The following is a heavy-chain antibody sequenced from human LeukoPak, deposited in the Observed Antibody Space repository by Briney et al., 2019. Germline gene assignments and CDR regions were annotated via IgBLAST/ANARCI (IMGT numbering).Heavy chain of an antibody. J-gene: IGHJ3*02. CDR3: ARSEYSYGADAFDI. CDR2: IYYSGST. D-gene: IGHD5-18*01. V-gene: IGHV4-59*01. Sequence: SETLSLTCAVYGGSFSGFYWSWIRQPPGKGLEWIGYIYYSGSTNYSPSLKSRVTISVDTSKNQFSLKLSSVTAADTAVYYCARSEYSYGADAFDIWGQGTMVTVSS. CDR1: GGSFSGFY.